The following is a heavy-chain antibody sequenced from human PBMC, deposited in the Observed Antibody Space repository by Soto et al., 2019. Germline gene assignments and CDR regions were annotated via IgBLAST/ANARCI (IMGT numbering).Heavy chain of an antibody. CDR3: ARQIWHYDFWSGYYGPLGMDV. J-gene: IGHJ6*02. V-gene: IGHV4-39*01. CDR2: IYYSGST. CDR1: GGSISSSSYY. Sequence: QLQLQESGPGLVKPSETLSLTCTVSGGSISSSSYYWGWIRQPPGKGLEWIGSIYYSGSTYYNPSLKSRVTISVDTSKNQFSLKLSSVTAADTAVYYCARQIWHYDFWSGYYGPLGMDVWGQGTTVTVSS. D-gene: IGHD3-3*01.